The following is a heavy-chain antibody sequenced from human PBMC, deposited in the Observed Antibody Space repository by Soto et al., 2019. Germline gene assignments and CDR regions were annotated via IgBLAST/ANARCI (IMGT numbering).Heavy chain of an antibody. V-gene: IGHV1-18*01. Sequence: ASVKVSCKASGNTVPNYAIHWVRQAPGQRLEWMGWISAYNGNTNYAQKLQGRVTMTTDTSTITAHMELRSLRSDDTVVYYCARQPVVGTGFFDYWGQGTLVTVSS. CDR1: GNTVPNYA. J-gene: IGHJ4*02. CDR3: ARQPVVGTGFFDY. CDR2: ISAYNGNT. D-gene: IGHD6-19*01.